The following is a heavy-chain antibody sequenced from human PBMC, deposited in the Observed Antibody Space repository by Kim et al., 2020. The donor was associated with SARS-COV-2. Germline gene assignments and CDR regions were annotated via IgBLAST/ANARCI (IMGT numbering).Heavy chain of an antibody. V-gene: IGHV3-21*01. Sequence: GGSLRLSCAASGFTFSSYSMNWVRQAPGKGLEWVSSISSSSSYIYYADSVKGRFTISRDNAKNSLYLQMNSLRAEDTAVYYCARFGDGTGSGSYYNRAAGFDPWGQGTLVTVSS. CDR1: GFTFSSYS. CDR3: ARFGDGTGSGSYYNRAAGFDP. D-gene: IGHD3-10*01. J-gene: IGHJ5*02. CDR2: ISSSSSYI.